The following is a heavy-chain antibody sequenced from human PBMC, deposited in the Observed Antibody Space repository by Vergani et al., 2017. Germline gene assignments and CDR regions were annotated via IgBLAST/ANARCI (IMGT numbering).Heavy chain of an antibody. CDR1: GATFRSNT. J-gene: IGHJ6*02. Sequence: QVQLVQSGAEVKKPGSSVKVSCKASGATFRSNTISWVRQVPGQGLELMGRIIPVLGKTKYAQDFQGRLTITADTSTSTAYMELTRLRSQDTAVYYCARDPRGYGGDPEDYYYGMDVWGQGTTVTVSS. CDR2: IIPVLGKT. D-gene: IGHD2-21*02. CDR3: ARDPRGYGGDPEDYYYGMDV. V-gene: IGHV1-69*08.